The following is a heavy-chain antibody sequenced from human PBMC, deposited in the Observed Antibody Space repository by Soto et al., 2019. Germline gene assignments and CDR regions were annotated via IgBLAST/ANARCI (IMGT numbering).Heavy chain of an antibody. J-gene: IGHJ4*02. Sequence: QMQLVQSGPEVKKPGTSVKVSCKASGFTFTSSAVQWVRQARGQRLEWIGWIVVGSGNTNYAQKFQERVTITRDMSTSTAYMELSSLRSEDTAVYYCAAGDSGSYPPSPAPNDYWGQGTLVTVSS. CDR3: AAGDSGSYPPSPAPNDY. CDR2: IVVGSGNT. D-gene: IGHD1-26*01. CDR1: GFTFTSSA. V-gene: IGHV1-58*01.